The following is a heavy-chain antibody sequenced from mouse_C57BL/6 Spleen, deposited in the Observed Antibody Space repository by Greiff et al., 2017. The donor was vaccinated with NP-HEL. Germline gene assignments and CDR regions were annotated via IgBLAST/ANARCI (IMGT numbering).Heavy chain of an antibody. CDR1: GYTFTSYW. Sequence: VQLQQPGAELVRPGSSVKLSCKASGYTFTSYWMHWVKQRPIQGLEWIGNIDPSDSETHYNQKFKDKATLTVDKSSSTAYMQLSSLTSEDSAVYYCARSLITTVVADVDYWGQGTSVTVSS. D-gene: IGHD1-1*01. J-gene: IGHJ4*01. CDR3: ARSLITTVVADVDY. V-gene: IGHV1-52*01. CDR2: IDPSDSET.